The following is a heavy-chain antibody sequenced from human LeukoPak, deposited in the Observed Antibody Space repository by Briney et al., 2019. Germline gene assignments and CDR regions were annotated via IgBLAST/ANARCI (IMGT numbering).Heavy chain of an antibody. CDR2: IHSGGAT. CDR3: ARDERNCGGDCYPWSFDY. J-gene: IGHJ4*02. Sequence: PGGSLRLSCAASGFPVSNNYMSWVRQAPGKGLEWVSVIHSGGATYYADSVKGRFTISRDNSKNTLYLQMNSLRAEDTAVYYCARDERNCGGDCYPWSFDYWGQGTLVTVSS. V-gene: IGHV3-53*01. D-gene: IGHD2-21*02. CDR1: GFPVSNNY.